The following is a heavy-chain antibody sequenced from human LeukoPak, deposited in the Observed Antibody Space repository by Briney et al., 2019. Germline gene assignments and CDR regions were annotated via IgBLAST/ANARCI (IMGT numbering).Heavy chain of an antibody. Sequence: GGSLRLSCAASGFTFSRYVMQWVRQAPGKGLEYVSAISHNGLSTYYVDSVKGRFTISRDNSKNMLYLHMGRLRVEDLAVYYCASRTDCTSTNCPSAFDLWGQGTMVIVSS. J-gene: IGHJ3*01. CDR1: GFTFSRYV. D-gene: IGHD2-2*01. CDR3: ASRTDCTSTNCPSAFDL. CDR2: ISHNGLST. V-gene: IGHV3-64*02.